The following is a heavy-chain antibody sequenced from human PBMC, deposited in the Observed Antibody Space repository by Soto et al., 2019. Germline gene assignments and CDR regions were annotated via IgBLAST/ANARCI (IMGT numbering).Heavy chain of an antibody. Sequence: QVQLVESGGGVVQPGRSLRLSCAASGFTFSSYAMHWVRQAPGKGLEWVAVISYDGSNKHYADSVKGRFTTSRDNSKNTMYLQMNSLRAVDTAVYYCAKTSTTVTYYYGMDVWGQGTTVTVSS. D-gene: IGHD4-17*01. J-gene: IGHJ6*02. CDR2: ISYDGSNK. CDR1: GFTFSSYA. V-gene: IGHV3-30-3*02. CDR3: AKTSTTVTYYYGMDV.